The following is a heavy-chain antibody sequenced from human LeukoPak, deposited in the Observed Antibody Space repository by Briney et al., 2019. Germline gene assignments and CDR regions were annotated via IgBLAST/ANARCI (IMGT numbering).Heavy chain of an antibody. Sequence: GGSLRLSCAASGFTFSNYDMHWVRQAPGKGLEWVAVISYAGNNKYYADFVKGRFTISRDNSKNTLFLQMNSLRAEDTAVYYCARDLATVTYNFDYWGQGTLVTVSS. CDR3: ARDLATVTYNFDY. V-gene: IGHV3-30*04. J-gene: IGHJ4*02. CDR2: ISYAGNNK. CDR1: GFTFSNYD. D-gene: IGHD4-17*01.